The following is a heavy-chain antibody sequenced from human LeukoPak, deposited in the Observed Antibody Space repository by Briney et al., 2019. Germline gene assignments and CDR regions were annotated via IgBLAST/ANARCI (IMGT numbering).Heavy chain of an antibody. CDR3: ASSTYYDILAGYSSYYYYGMDV. CDR2: IYSGGST. Sequence: GGSLRLSCAASGFTVSSNYMSWVRQAPGKGLEWVSVIYSGGSTYSADSVKGRFTISRHNSKNTLYLQMNSLRAEDTAVYYCASSTYYDILAGYSSYYYYGMDVWGQGTTVTVSS. D-gene: IGHD3-9*01. J-gene: IGHJ6*02. CDR1: GFTVSSNY. V-gene: IGHV3-53*04.